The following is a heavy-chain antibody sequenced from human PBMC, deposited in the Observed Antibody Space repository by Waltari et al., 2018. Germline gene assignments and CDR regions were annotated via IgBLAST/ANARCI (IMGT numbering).Heavy chain of an antibody. V-gene: IGHV3-48*01. CDR1: GFTFSSYS. D-gene: IGHD3-3*01. Sequence: EVQLVESGGGLVQPGGSLRLSCAASGFTFSSYSMNWVRQAPGKGLEWVSYISSSSSTIYYADSVKGRFTISRDNAKNSLYLQMNSLRAEDTAVYYCARDSGVVTPYYYYYGMDVWGQGTTVTVSS. CDR3: ARDSGVVTPYYYYYGMDV. CDR2: ISSSSSTI. J-gene: IGHJ6*02.